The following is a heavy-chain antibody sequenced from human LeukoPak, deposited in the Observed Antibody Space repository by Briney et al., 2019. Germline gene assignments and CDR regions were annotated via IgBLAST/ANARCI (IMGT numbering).Heavy chain of an antibody. J-gene: IGHJ4*02. CDR3: ARHRSPGVGATEY. D-gene: IGHD1-26*01. V-gene: IGHV4-39*01. Sequence: SETLSLTCTVSSDSISTSTYYWGWIRQPPGKGLEWVGSIYSSGHTCYSAALQNRVTISVDTSKNQFSLKLSSVTAADTAIYYCARHRSPGVGATEYWGQGTLVTVSS. CDR2: IYSSGHT. CDR1: SDSISTSTYY.